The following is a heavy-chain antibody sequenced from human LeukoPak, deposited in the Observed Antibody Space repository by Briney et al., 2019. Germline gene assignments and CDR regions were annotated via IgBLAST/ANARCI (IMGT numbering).Heavy chain of an antibody. CDR1: GFTVSSNY. CDR3: ARGYSCGYLDY. V-gene: IGHV3-53*01. CDR2: IYTVGNT. D-gene: IGHD5-18*01. Sequence: PGGSLRLTCAASGFTVSSNYMSWVRQAPGRGLECFSVIYTVGNTYYSEAVEGRLTISRDNSKNTLYLQMNRLRAEDTAVYYCARGYSCGYLDYWGQGTVVSVS. J-gene: IGHJ4*02.